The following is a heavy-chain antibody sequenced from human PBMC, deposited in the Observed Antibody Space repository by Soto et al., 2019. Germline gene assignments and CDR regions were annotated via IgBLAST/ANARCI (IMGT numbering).Heavy chain of an antibody. J-gene: IGHJ3*01. CDR1: GFTFSYYW. V-gene: IGHV3-74*01. CDR3: ARGDRGAFDL. D-gene: IGHD1-26*01. CDR2: IHSDGSST. Sequence: EVQLLESGGGLVQPGESLRLSCAASGFTFSYYWMHWVRQAPGMGLVSVSRIHSDGSSTNYADSVKGRFTISRDNARNTLYLQMNSLRGEDTAVYYCARGDRGAFDLWGQGTVLTVSS.